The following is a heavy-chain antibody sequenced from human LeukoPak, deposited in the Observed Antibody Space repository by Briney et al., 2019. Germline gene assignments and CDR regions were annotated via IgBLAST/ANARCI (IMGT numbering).Heavy chain of an antibody. V-gene: IGHV4-30-4*08. Sequence: SQTLSLTCTVSGGSISSGDYYWSWRRQPPGKGLEWIGYIYYSGSTYYNPSLKSRVTISVDTSRNQFSLKLSSVTAADTAVYYCARDGITGTSTFDYWGQGTLVTVSS. CDR2: IYYSGST. CDR1: GGSISSGDYY. D-gene: IGHD1-20*01. CDR3: ARDGITGTSTFDY. J-gene: IGHJ4*02.